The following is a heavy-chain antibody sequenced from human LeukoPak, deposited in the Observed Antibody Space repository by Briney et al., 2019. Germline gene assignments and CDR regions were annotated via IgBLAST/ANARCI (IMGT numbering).Heavy chain of an antibody. J-gene: IGHJ4*02. CDR3: ARHRGYCSSTSCYPYYFDY. CDR2: ISSNGGST. D-gene: IGHD2-2*01. V-gene: IGHV3-64*01. CDR1: GFTFSSYA. Sequence: GGSLRLSCAASGFTFSSYALHWVRLAPGKGLEYVSAISSNGGSTYYANSVKGRFTISRDNSKNTLYLQMGSLRDEDMGVYYCARHRGYCSSTSCYPYYFDYWGQGTLVTVSS.